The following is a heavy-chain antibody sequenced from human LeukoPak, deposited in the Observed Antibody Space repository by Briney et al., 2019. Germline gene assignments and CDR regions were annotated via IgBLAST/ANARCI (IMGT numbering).Heavy chain of an antibody. V-gene: IGHV1-2*02. CDR2: INQNTGGT. Sequence: ASLKVSCKPSGYTFTGYYLHWLRQAPGQGLEWMGWINQNTGGTISAQKFQGRVTMTRDTSIDTAYMELTRLTSDDTAVYYCARDRVGSGWPRPYYFENWGQGTLVSVSS. J-gene: IGHJ4*02. CDR1: GYTFTGYY. D-gene: IGHD6-19*01. CDR3: ARDRVGSGWPRPYYFEN.